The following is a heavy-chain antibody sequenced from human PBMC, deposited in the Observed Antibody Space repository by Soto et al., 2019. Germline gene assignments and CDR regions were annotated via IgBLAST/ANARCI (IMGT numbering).Heavy chain of an antibody. V-gene: IGHV4-34*01. D-gene: IGHD6-13*01. CDR2: INHSGST. J-gene: IGHJ4*02. Sequence: QVQLQQWGAGLLKPSETLSLTCAVYGGSFSGYYWSWIRQPPGKGLEWIGEINHSGSTNYHPSLKSRVTISVDTSKNQFSLKLSSVTAADTAVYYCARVNSSSCQGYYFDYWGQGTLVTVSS. CDR3: ARVNSSSCQGYYFDY. CDR1: GGSFSGYY.